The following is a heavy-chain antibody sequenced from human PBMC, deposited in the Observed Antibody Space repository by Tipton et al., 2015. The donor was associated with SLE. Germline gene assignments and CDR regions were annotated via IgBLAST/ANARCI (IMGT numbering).Heavy chain of an antibody. CDR3: ASGDDLPYYFEY. D-gene: IGHD3-16*01. Sequence: TLSLTCAVYNGSFSGDYWNWIRQSPGKGLEWIGEINHSGNTNYNPSLKSRVTISADTSKRQFSLKLGSVTAADTAVYYCASGDDLPYYFEYWGQGTLVTVSS. CDR2: INHSGNT. CDR1: NGSFSGDY. V-gene: IGHV4-34*01. J-gene: IGHJ4*02.